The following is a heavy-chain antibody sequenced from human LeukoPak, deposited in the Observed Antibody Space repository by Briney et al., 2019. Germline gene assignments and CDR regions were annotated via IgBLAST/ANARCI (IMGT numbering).Heavy chain of an antibody. CDR1: GGTFSSYA. CDR2: IIPILGIA. J-gene: IGHJ4*02. CDR3: ARPSYYDSSGYYHRGDY. Sequence: SVMVSCKASGGTFSSYAISWVRQAPGQGLEWMGRIIPILGIANYAQKFQGRVTITADKSTSSAYMELSSLRSEDTAVYYCARPSYYDSSGYYHRGDYWGQGTLVTVSS. D-gene: IGHD3-22*01. V-gene: IGHV1-69*04.